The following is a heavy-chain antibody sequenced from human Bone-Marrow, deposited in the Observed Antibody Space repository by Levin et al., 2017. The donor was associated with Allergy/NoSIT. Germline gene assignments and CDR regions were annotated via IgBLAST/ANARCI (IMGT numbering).Heavy chain of an antibody. CDR2: IIPIFGTA. CDR3: AREKSSISHYYYYMDV. Sequence: RASVKVSCKASGGTFSSYAISWVRQAPGQGLEWMGGIIPIFGTANYAQKFQGRVTITADESTSTAYMELSSLRSEDTAVYYCAREKSSISHYYYYMDVWGKGTTVTVSS. J-gene: IGHJ6*03. V-gene: IGHV1-69*13. CDR1: GGTFSSYA. D-gene: IGHD6-6*01.